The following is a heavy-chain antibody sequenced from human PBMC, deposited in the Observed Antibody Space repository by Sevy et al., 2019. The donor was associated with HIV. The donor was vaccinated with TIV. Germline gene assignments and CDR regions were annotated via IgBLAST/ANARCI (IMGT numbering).Heavy chain of an antibody. CDR2: ISSGSSTI. V-gene: IGHV3-48*01. J-gene: IGHJ4*02. Sequence: GGSLRLSCAASGFTFSSYSMNWVRQAPGKGLEWVSYISSGSSTIYYADSVKGRFTISRDNAKNSLYLQMNSLRAEDTAVYYCARGSDVYSYGLLDYWGQGTLVTVSS. D-gene: IGHD5-18*01. CDR1: GFTFSSYS. CDR3: ARGSDVYSYGLLDY.